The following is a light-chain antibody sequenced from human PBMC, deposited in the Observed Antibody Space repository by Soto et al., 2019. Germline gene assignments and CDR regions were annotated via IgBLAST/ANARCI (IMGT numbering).Light chain of an antibody. Sequence: IQLTQSPSSLSASVGDRVTITCRASEGISGRLAWYQRKPGKVPTLLISPASSFQSGVPSRFSGSESGTDFSLTITSLQPEDFATYYCLQLYRYPLTFGGGTTVDIK. CDR3: LQLYRYPLT. CDR1: EGISGR. V-gene: IGKV1-9*01. CDR2: PAS. J-gene: IGKJ4*01.